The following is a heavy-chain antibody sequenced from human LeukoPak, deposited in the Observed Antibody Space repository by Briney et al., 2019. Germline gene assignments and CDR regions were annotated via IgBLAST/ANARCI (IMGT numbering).Heavy chain of an antibody. V-gene: IGHV3-11*01. CDR3: ARDSLYTTFDY. CDR1: GFTFSDYY. CDR2: ISSSGSTI. Sequence: GGSLRLSCAASGFTFSDYYMSWIRQAPGKGLEWVSYISSSGSTIYYADSVKGRFTISRDNAKDSLCLQMNSLRAEDTAVYYCARDSLYTTFDYWGQGTLVTVSS. J-gene: IGHJ4*02. D-gene: IGHD3-16*01.